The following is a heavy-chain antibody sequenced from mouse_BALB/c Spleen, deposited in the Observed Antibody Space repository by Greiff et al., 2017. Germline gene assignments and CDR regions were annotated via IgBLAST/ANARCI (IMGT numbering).Heavy chain of an antibody. CDR1: GYTFTSYV. Sequence: EVQLQQSGPELVKPGASVKMSCKASGYTFTSYVMHWVKQKPGQGLEWIGYINPYNDGTKYNEKFKGKATLTSDKSSSTAYMELSSLTSEDSAVYYCARRYGSSYIWYFDVWGAGTTVTVSS. D-gene: IGHD1-1*01. V-gene: IGHV1-14*01. CDR2: INPYNDGT. J-gene: IGHJ1*01. CDR3: ARRYGSSYIWYFDV.